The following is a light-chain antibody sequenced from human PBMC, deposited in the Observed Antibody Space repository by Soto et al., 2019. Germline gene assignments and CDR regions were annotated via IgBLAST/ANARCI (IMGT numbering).Light chain of an antibody. CDR2: GAS. CDR1: QSVSSNY. CDR3: QQYANSPFT. V-gene: IGKV3-20*01. Sequence: EIVLTQSPGTLPLSPGERATLSCRASQSVSSNYLFWYQQKPGQPPRPLIYGASSRATGIPDRFSGSGSGTDFTLTISRLEPEDFAVYYCQQYANSPFTFGQGTKLEIK. J-gene: IGKJ2*01.